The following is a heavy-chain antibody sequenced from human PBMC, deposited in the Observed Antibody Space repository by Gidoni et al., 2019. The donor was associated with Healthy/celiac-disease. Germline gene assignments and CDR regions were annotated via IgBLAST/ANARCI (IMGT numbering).Heavy chain of an antibody. J-gene: IGHJ6*03. CDR2: IYSGGST. D-gene: IGHD3-22*01. CDR1: GFTVSSNY. V-gene: IGHV3-53*01. CDR3: ARGGSAAPYYYDSSGYYRRSAYYYMDV. Sequence: EVQLVESGGGLIQPGGSLRLSCAASGFTVSSNYMSWVRQAPGKGLEWVSVIYSGGSTYYEDSVKGRFTISRDNSKNTLYLQMNSLRAEDTAVYYCARGGSAAPYYYDSSGYYRRSAYYYMDVWGKGTTVTVSS.